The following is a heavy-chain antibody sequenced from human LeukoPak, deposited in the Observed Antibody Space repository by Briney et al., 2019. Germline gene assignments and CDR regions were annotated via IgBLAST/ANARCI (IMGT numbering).Heavy chain of an antibody. CDR3: ARVNNYDFWSGRLDY. Sequence: GGSLRLSCAASGFTFSSYAMSWVRQAPGKGLEWVSAISGSGGSTYYADSVKGRFTISRDNFKNTLYLQMNSLRAEDTAVYYCARVNNYDFWSGRLDYWGQGTLVTVSS. J-gene: IGHJ4*02. CDR1: GFTFSSYA. D-gene: IGHD3-3*01. CDR2: ISGSGGST. V-gene: IGHV3-23*01.